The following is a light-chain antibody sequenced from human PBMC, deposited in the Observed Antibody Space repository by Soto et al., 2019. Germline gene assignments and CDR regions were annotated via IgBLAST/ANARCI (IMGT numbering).Light chain of an antibody. J-gene: IGKJ4*01. Sequence: EVVLTQSPVTLSLSPGERATLSCRASRSVNNFVAWYQQKPGQAPSRLISDASNRATGTPDRFSGSGSGTDFTLTITSLEPEDFAVYYCHQRAVWPPTFGGGTKVDIK. V-gene: IGKV3-11*01. CDR1: RSVNNF. CDR3: HQRAVWPPT. CDR2: DAS.